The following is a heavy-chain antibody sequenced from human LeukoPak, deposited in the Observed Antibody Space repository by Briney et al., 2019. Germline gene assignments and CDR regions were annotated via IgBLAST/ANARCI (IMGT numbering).Heavy chain of an antibody. CDR1: GGSISSYY. J-gene: IGHJ5*02. Sequence: SETLSLTCTVSGGSISSYYWSWIRQAPGKGLEWIGYIYYSGSTNYNPSLKSRVTISVDTSKNQFSLKLSSVTAADTAVYYCARDPFGPDYGDYGEFDPWGQGTLVTVSS. V-gene: IGHV4-59*01. D-gene: IGHD4-17*01. CDR3: ARDPFGPDYGDYGEFDP. CDR2: IYYSGST.